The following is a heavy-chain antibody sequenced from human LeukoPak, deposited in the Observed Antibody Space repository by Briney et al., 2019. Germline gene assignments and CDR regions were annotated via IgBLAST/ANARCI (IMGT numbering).Heavy chain of an antibody. J-gene: IGHJ4*02. CDR2: ISISSSYT. Sequence: GSLRLSCAASGFTFSDYYMSWIRQAPGKGLEWVSCISISSSYTNYADSVKGRFTISRDNAKNSLYLQMNSLRAEDTAVYHCARGGRWFGESSLDYWGQGTLVTVSS. V-gene: IGHV3-11*06. CDR3: ARGGRWFGESSLDY. CDR1: GFTFSDYY. D-gene: IGHD3-10*01.